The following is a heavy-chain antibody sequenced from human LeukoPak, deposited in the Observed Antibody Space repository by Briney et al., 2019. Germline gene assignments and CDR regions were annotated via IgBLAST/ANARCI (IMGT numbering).Heavy chain of an antibody. CDR2: IVGSGGST. CDR3: AKSIAVAHTNWFDP. J-gene: IGHJ5*02. Sequence: GGSLRLSCAASGFTFTNNAMTWVRQAPGKGLEWVSAIVGSGGSTYYADSVKGRFTISSDNSKNTLYLQMNSLRAEDTAIYHCAKSIAVAHTNWFDPWGQGTLVTVSS. CDR1: GFTFTNNA. D-gene: IGHD6-19*01. V-gene: IGHV3-23*01.